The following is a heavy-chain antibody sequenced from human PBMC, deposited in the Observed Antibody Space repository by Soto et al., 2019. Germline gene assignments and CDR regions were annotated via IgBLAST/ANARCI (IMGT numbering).Heavy chain of an antibody. CDR1: GGFTSTNNW. CDR2: AYHSGST. CDR3: AVDRGSYEGGGDAFDI. J-gene: IGHJ3*02. D-gene: IGHD1-26*01. Sequence: SETLSLTCAVSGGFTSTNNWWSWVRQPPGKGLEWIGDAYHSGSTEYNPSLKSRVSISVDKSKNQISLKLTSAAAADTAVYYCAVDRGSYEGGGDAFDI. V-gene: IGHV4-4*02.